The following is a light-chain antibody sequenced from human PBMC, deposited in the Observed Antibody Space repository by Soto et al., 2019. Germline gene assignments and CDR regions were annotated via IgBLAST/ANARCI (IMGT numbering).Light chain of an antibody. J-gene: IGLJ3*02. Sequence: QSALTHPASVSGSPGQAITISCTGTSSDVGGYNYVSWYQQHPGKAPKLIIYEVSNRPSGVSNRFSGSKSGNTASLTITGLQAEDEADYYCQSYDSSLSGWVFGGGTKLTVL. CDR1: SSDVGGYNY. CDR2: EVS. CDR3: QSYDSSLSGWV. V-gene: IGLV2-14*01.